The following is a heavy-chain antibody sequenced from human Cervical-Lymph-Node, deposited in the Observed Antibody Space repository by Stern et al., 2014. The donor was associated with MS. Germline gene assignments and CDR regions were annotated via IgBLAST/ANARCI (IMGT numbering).Heavy chain of an antibody. J-gene: IGHJ4*02. Sequence: QVQLQESGPGLVKTSQTLSLTCTVSGASISSGIYYWSWVRQHPEMGLEWIGSIYDTGPTHYNPSLKSRVSISVDTSDKQFSLKLSSVTAADTAVYYCARGQDYSKVGYWGQGTLVTVSS. V-gene: IGHV4-31*03. CDR2: IYDTGPT. D-gene: IGHD4-11*01. CDR3: ARGQDYSKVGY. CDR1: GASISSGIYY.